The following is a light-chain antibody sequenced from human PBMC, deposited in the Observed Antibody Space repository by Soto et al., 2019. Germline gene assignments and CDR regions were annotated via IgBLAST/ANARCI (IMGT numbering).Light chain of an antibody. CDR2: RNN. CDR1: SSNIGSNY. Sequence: QSVLTQPASTSGTPGQRVTISCSGSSSNIGSNYVYWYQQLPGTAPKLLIYRNNQRPSGVPDRFSGSKSGTSASLAISGLRSEDEADYYCAAWDDSLSGLVFGGGTQVTVL. J-gene: IGLJ2*01. CDR3: AAWDDSLSGLV. V-gene: IGLV1-47*01.